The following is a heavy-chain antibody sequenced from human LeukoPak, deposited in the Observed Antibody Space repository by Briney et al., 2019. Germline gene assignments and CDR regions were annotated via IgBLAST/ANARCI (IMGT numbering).Heavy chain of an antibody. Sequence: GGSLRLSCAASGFTFSSYAMSWVRQAPGKGLEWVSGISGSGGSTNYADSVKGRFTISRDNSKNTLYLQMNSLRAEDTAVYYCAKFGYSDWLSHFDYWGQGTLVTVPS. CDR1: GFTFSSYA. CDR3: AKFGYSDWLSHFDY. V-gene: IGHV3-23*01. D-gene: IGHD3-9*01. CDR2: ISGSGGST. J-gene: IGHJ4*02.